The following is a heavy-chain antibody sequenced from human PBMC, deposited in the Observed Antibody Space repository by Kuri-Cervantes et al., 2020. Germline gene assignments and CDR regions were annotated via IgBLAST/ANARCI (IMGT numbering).Heavy chain of an antibody. CDR2: INYSGST. J-gene: IGHJ4*02. V-gene: IGHV4-39*01. CDR1: GGSISCSSYY. Sequence: ESLKISCTVSGGSISCSSYYWGWIRQPPGKGLEWIGSINYSGSTYYNPSLKSRVTISVDTSKNQFSLKLSSVTAADTAVYYCARGKRTYYYDSSGYDHWGQGTLVTVSS. D-gene: IGHD3-22*01. CDR3: ARGKRTYYYDSSGYDH.